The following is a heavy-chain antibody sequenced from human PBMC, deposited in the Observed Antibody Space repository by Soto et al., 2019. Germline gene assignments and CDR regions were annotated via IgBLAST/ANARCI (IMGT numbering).Heavy chain of an antibody. CDR1: GFSLSTSGVG. D-gene: IGHD3-22*01. CDR3: AHAPDSSGYSPPDY. Sequence: QITLKESGPTLVKPTQTLTLTCTFSGFSLSTSGVGVGWIRQPPGKALEWLALIYWDDDKRYSPSLKSRLNITKHTDTNQAVLTRTSMDPVDTATYYCAHAPDSSGYSPPDYWGQGTLVTVSS. J-gene: IGHJ4*02. V-gene: IGHV2-5*02. CDR2: IYWDDDK.